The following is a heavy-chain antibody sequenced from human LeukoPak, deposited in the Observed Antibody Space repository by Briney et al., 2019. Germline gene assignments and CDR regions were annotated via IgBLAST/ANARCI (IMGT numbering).Heavy chain of an antibody. CDR1: GYTFPSYG. CDR2: ISTYNGDT. CDR3: ARGGDSSGLNRFAY. Sequence: GASVKVSCKASGYTFPSYGISWVRQAPGQGLEWMGWISTYNGDTNYAKKLQGRVTMTRDTSTSTAYMELRSLRSDDTAVYYCARGGDSSGLNRFAYWGQGTLVTVSS. J-gene: IGHJ4*02. V-gene: IGHV1-18*01. D-gene: IGHD3-22*01.